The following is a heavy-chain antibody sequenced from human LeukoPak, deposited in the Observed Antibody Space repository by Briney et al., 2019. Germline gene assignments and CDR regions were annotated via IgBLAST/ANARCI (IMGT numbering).Heavy chain of an antibody. D-gene: IGHD4-23*01. V-gene: IGHV3-23*01. CDR3: ARGGGHLDC. J-gene: IGHJ4*02. CDR2: ISGGGGST. CDR1: GFTFTSYS. Sequence: PGGSLRLSCAASGFTFTSYSMNWVRQAPGKGLEWVSTISGGGGSTYYADSVKGRFTISRDNAKNSLFLQMNSLRVEDTAVYYCARGGGHLDCWGQGTLVTVSS.